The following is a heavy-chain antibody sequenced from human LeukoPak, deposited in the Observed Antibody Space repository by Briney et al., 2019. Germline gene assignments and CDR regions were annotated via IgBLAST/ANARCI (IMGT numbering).Heavy chain of an antibody. CDR3: AKPARTDAFDI. CDR1: GFTFGSYS. V-gene: IGHV3-23*01. D-gene: IGHD1-14*01. Sequence: GGSLRLSCAASGFTFGSYSMSWVRQAPGKGLEWVSVISAGGITTYYADSVKGRFTISRDNSKNTLYLQMNSLRAEDTAVYYCAKPARTDAFDIWGQGTMVTVSS. J-gene: IGHJ3*02. CDR2: ISAGGITT.